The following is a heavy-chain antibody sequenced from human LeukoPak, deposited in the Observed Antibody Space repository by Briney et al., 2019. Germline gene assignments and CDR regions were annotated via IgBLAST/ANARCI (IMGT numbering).Heavy chain of an antibody. V-gene: IGHV4-59*08. CDR3: ASHSGGYSYDN. J-gene: IGHJ4*02. D-gene: IGHD5-18*01. CDR2: ISSSGYT. Sequence: SETLSLTCTVSGSSISGYYWSWIRQPPGKGLEWIGYISSSGYTNYNPSLKSRVTISVDTSKNEFSLNLSSVTAADTAVYYCASHSGGYSYDNWGQGTLVTVSS. CDR1: GSSISGYY.